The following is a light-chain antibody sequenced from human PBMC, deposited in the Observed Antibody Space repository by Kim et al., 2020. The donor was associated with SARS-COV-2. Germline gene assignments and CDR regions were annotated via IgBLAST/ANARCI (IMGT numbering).Light chain of an antibody. CDR1: QGISSW. CDR2: AAS. J-gene: IGKJ1*01. V-gene: IGKV1D-16*01. Sequence: DIQMTQSPSSLSASIGDRVTITCRASQGISSWLAWYQQKPEKAPKCLIYAASSLQSGVPSRFSGSGSGTDFTLIISSLQPEDFATYYCQQYDSYPRTFGQGTKVDIK. CDR3: QQYDSYPRT.